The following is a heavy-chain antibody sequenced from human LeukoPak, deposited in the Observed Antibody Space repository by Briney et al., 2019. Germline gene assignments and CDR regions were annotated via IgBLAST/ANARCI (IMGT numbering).Heavy chain of an antibody. CDR1: GFTFSSYE. D-gene: IGHD6-19*01. CDR2: ISSSGSTI. V-gene: IGHV3-48*03. Sequence: GGSLRLSCAASGFTFSSYEMNWVRQAPGKGLEWVSYISSSGSTIYYADSVKGRFTISRDNAKNSLYLQMNSLTAEDTAVYFCARVPLTAVAGTCDYWGQGTLVTVSS. J-gene: IGHJ4*02. CDR3: ARVPLTAVAGTCDY.